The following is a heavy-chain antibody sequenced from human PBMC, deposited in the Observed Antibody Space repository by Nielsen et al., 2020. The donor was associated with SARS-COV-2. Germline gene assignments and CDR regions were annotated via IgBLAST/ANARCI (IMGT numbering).Heavy chain of an antibody. CDR1: GYTFSDYA. Sequence: ASVKVSCKASGYTFSDYAIHWVRQAPGQRLEWMGWINAGNGNTKYSQKFKGRVTIPRDASATTGYMELSSLTSEDTAVYYCARVVNWDYFDHWGQGTLVTVSS. CDR2: INAGNGNT. CDR3: ARVVNWDYFDH. V-gene: IGHV1-3*01. D-gene: IGHD1-1*01. J-gene: IGHJ4*02.